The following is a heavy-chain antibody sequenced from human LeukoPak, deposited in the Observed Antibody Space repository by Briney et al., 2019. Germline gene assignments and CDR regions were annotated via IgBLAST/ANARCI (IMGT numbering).Heavy chain of an antibody. D-gene: IGHD2-2*01. V-gene: IGHV1-69*06. CDR2: IIPIFGTA. J-gene: IGHJ4*02. CDR3: ATLAGYCSSTSCHRSFDY. Sequence: SVKVSCKASGGTFSSYAISWVRQAPGQGLEWMGGIIPIFGTANYAQKFQGRVTMTEDTSTDTAYMELSSLRSEDTAVYYCATLAGYCSSTSCHRSFDYWGQGTLVTVSS. CDR1: GGTFSSYA.